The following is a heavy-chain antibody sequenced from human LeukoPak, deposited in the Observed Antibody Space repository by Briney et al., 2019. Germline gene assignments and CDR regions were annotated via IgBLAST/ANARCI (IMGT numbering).Heavy chain of an antibody. CDR2: IKQDGSEK. CDR3: ARISLDAFDI. CDR1: GFTFSSYW. V-gene: IGHV3-7*04. J-gene: IGHJ3*02. Sequence: GGSQTLSCVASGFTFSSYWMTWVRQAPGKGLEWVANIKQDGSEKYYVDYVKGRFTISRDNAKNSLYLQMNSLRAEDTAVYHCARISLDAFDIWGQGTMVTVSS.